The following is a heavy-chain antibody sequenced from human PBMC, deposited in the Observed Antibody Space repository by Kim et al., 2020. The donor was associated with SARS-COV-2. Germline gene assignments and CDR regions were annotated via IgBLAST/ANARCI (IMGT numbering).Heavy chain of an antibody. Sequence: GGSLRLSCAASGFPFSTRAMRWVRQAPGKGLEWVSSISGGSTKKYYADSVKGRFTISRDNSKNTLDLQMNSLTAEDTALYYCVKAIASGYSHEDCGQGTL. D-gene: IGHD5-18*01. CDR1: GFPFSTRA. CDR2: ISGGSTKK. V-gene: IGHV3-23*01. CDR3: VKAIASGYSHED. J-gene: IGHJ1*01.